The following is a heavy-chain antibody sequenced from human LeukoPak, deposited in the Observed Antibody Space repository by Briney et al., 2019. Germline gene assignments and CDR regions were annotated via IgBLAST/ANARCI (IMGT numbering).Heavy chain of an antibody. CDR3: ARFRDGYNGYYFDY. D-gene: IGHD5-24*01. CDR2: IYHSGST. J-gene: IGHJ4*02. V-gene: IGHV4-30-2*01. Sequence: PSQTLSLTCTVSGGSISSGGYSWSWIRQPPGKGLEWIGYIYHSGSTYYNPSLKSRVTISVDRSKNQLSLKLSSVTAADTAVYYCARFRDGYNGYYFDYWGQGTLVTVSS. CDR1: GGSISSGGYS.